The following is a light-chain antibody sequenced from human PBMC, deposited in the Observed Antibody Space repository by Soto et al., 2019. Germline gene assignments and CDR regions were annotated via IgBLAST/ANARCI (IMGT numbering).Light chain of an antibody. Sequence: EIVMTQSPATLSVSPGERATLSCRASQSVRSNYLSWYQQKPGQAPRLLIYGASTRATGFPARFSGSGSGTEFTLTISSLQSEDFAVYYCQQYNNWPTFGQGTKVEIK. CDR3: QQYNNWPT. CDR2: GAS. CDR1: QSVRSN. J-gene: IGKJ1*01. V-gene: IGKV3-15*01.